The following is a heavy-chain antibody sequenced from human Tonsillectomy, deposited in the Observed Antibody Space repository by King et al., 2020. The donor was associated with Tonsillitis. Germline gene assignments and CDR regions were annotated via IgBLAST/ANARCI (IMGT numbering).Heavy chain of an antibody. CDR2: INPNSGGT. D-gene: IGHD5-12*01. CDR3: ARGLDIVATTHPEPDY. V-gene: IGHV1-2*02. CDR1: GYTFTGYY. Sequence: HAQLVQSGAEVKKPGASVKVSCKASGYTFTGYYMHWVRQAPGQGLEWMGWINPNSGGTNYAQKFQGRVTMTRDTSISTAYMELSRLRSDDTAVYYCARGLDIVATTHPEPDYWGQGTLVTVSS. J-gene: IGHJ4*02.